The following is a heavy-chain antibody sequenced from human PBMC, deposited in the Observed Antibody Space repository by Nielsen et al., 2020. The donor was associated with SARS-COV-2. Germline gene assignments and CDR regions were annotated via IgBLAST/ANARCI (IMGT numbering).Heavy chain of an antibody. V-gene: IGHV5-10-1*01. CDR2: IDPSDYYT. CDR3: ARPRYSGSYPNYYYYGMDV. J-gene: IGHJ6*02. D-gene: IGHD1-26*01. Sequence: VRQMPGKGLEWMGRIDPSDYYTNYSPSFQGHVTISADKSTSTAYLQWSSLKASDTAMYYCARPRYSGSYPNYYYYGMDVWGQGTTVTVSS.